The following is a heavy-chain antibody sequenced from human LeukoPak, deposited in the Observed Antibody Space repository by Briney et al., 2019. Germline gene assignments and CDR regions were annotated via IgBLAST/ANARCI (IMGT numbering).Heavy chain of an antibody. CDR1: GGTFSSYA. CDR3: ASGRTTHYYYGMDV. Sequence: GASVKVSCKASGGTFSSYAISWVRQAPGQGLEWMGGIIPIFGTANYAQKFQGRVTITTDESTSTAYMELSSLRSEDTAVYYCASGRTTHYYYGMDVWGQGTTVTVSS. J-gene: IGHJ6*02. D-gene: IGHD1-1*01. V-gene: IGHV1-69*05. CDR2: IIPIFGTA.